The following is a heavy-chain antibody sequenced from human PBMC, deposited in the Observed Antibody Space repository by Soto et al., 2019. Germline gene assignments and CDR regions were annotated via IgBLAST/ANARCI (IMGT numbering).Heavy chain of an antibody. Sequence: ASVKVSCKASGYTFTSYYMHWVRQAPGQGLEWMGIINPSGGSTSYAQKFQGRVTMTRDTSTSTVYMELSSLRSEDTAVYYCARTLAAAGYRPFGFDYWGQGTLVTVS. CDR1: GYTFTSYY. J-gene: IGHJ4*02. V-gene: IGHV1-46*01. CDR2: INPSGGST. D-gene: IGHD6-13*01. CDR3: ARTLAAAGYRPFGFDY.